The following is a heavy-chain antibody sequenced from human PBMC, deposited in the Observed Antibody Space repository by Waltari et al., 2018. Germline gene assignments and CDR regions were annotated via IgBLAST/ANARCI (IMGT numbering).Heavy chain of an antibody. Sequence: QVQLQQWGAGLLKPSETLSLTCAVYGGSFSGYYWSWIRQPPGKGLEWIGEINHSVSTNDNPYLKSRVTISVDTSKNQFSLKLSSVTAADTAVYYCARAEYYYDSSGYTLWGQGTLVTVSS. J-gene: IGHJ4*02. CDR1: GGSFSGYY. D-gene: IGHD3-22*01. CDR2: INHSVST. V-gene: IGHV4-34*01. CDR3: ARAEYYYDSSGYTL.